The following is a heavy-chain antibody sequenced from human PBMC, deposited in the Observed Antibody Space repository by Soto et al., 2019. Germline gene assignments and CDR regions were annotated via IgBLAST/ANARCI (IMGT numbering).Heavy chain of an antibody. J-gene: IGHJ4*02. Sequence: SVKVSCKASGGTFSSYAISWVRQAPGQGLEWMGGIIPIFGTANYAQKFQGRVTITADESTSTAYMELSGLRSEDTAVYYCARGVSERDGYNSPFDYWGQGTLVTVSS. CDR1: GGTFSSYA. CDR3: ARGVSERDGYNSPFDY. V-gene: IGHV1-69*13. CDR2: IIPIFGTA. D-gene: IGHD5-12*01.